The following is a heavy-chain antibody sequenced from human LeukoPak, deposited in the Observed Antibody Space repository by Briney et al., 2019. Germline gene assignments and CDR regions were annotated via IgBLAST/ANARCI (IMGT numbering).Heavy chain of an antibody. CDR3: ARQPYMLGAYYFDY. D-gene: IGHD1-26*01. J-gene: IGHJ4*02. CDR1: GGSISSSSYY. Sequence: KPSETLPLTCTVSGGSISSSSYYWGWIRQPPGKGLEWIGSIYYSGSTNYNPSLKSRVTLSVDTSKNQFSLKLGSVTAADTAVYYCARQPYMLGAYYFDYWGQGTLVTVSS. CDR2: IYYSGST. V-gene: IGHV4-39*01.